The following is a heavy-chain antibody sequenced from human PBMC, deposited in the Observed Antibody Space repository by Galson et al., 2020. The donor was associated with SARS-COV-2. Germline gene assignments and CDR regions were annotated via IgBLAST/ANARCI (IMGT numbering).Heavy chain of an antibody. V-gene: IGHV1-18*04. D-gene: IGHD1-26*01. J-gene: IGHJ3*02. CDR2: ISAYNGNT. CDR1: GYTFTSYG. CDR3: ARDGESYSGGYYGALDI. Sequence: ASVKVSCKASGYTFTSYGISWVRQAPGQGLEWMGWISAYNGNTNYAQKPQGRVTMTTDTSTSTAYMELRSLRSDDTAVYYCARDGESYSGGYYGALDIWGQGTMVTVSS.